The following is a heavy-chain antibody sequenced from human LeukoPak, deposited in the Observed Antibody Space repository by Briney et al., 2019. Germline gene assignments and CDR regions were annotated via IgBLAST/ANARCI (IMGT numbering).Heavy chain of an antibody. CDR2: IYYSGST. J-gene: IGHJ4*02. CDR1: GGSISSYY. Sequence: SETLSLTCTVSGGSISSYYWSWIRQPPGKGLEWIGYIYYSGSTNYNPSLKSRVTISVDTSKNQFSLKLSSATAADTAVYYCASGSYFRIGSFDYWGQGTLATVSS. D-gene: IGHD1-26*01. CDR3: ASGSYFRIGSFDY. V-gene: IGHV4-59*01.